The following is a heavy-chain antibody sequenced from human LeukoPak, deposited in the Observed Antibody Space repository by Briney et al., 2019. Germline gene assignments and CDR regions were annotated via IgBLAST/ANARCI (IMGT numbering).Heavy chain of an antibody. CDR1: GCTFTGYY. CDR3: ARVPNYYDSSGYYWAPGAFDI. J-gene: IGHJ3*02. CDR2: INPNSGGT. V-gene: IGHV1-2*02. Sequence: ASVKVSCKASGCTFTGYYMHWVRQAPGQGLEWMGWINPNSGGTNYAQKFQGRVTMTRDTSISTAYMELSRLRSDDTAVYYCARVPNYYDSSGYYWAPGAFDIWGQGTMVTVSS. D-gene: IGHD3-22*01.